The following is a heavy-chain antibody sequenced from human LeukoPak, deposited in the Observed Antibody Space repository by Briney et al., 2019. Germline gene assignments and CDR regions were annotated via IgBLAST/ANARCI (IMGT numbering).Heavy chain of an antibody. D-gene: IGHD3-3*01. CDR1: GFTFSSYS. V-gene: IGHV3-48*02. Sequence: GGSLRLSCAAPGFTFSSYSMNWVRQAPGKGLEWVSYISSSSSTIYYADSVKGRFTISRDNAKNSLYLQMNSLRDEDTAVYYCARSDSYYDFWSGYSSDAFDIWGQGTMVTVSS. CDR3: ARSDSYYDFWSGYSSDAFDI. CDR2: ISSSSSTI. J-gene: IGHJ3*02.